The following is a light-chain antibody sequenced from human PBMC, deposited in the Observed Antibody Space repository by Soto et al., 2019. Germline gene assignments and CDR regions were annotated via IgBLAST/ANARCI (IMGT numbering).Light chain of an antibody. J-gene: IGKJ5*01. Sequence: EIVLTQSPGTLSLSPGERATLSCRASQSVSIKLAWYQQKPGQAPRLLIYDTSTRATGIPARFSGSGSGTEFTLTISSLQSGDFAVYYCQQYNNWPPITFGQGTRLEIK. CDR1: QSVSIK. CDR3: QQYNNWPPIT. V-gene: IGKV3-15*01. CDR2: DTS.